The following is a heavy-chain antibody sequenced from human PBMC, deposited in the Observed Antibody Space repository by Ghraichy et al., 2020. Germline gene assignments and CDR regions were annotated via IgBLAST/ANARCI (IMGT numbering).Heavy chain of an antibody. CDR1: GFTFSSYW. J-gene: IGHJ6*02. CDR2: INSDGSST. D-gene: IGHD3-10*01. CDR3: ARGIITMVRGVIDYYYGMDV. Sequence: GGSLRLSCAASGFTFSSYWMHWVRQAPGKGLVWVSRINSDGSSTSYADSVKGRFTISRDNAKNTLYLQMNSLRAEDTAVYYCARGIITMVRGVIDYYYGMDVWGQGTTVTVSS. V-gene: IGHV3-74*01.